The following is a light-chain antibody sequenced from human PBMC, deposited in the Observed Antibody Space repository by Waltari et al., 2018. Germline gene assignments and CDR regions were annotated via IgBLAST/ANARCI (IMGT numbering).Light chain of an antibody. Sequence: QLMLTQSPSASASLGASVKLTCTLSSGHSSYAIAWLQQQPEKGPRYLMKVNSDGSHIKGDGIPDRLSGSSSGAERYLTISSLQSEDEADYYCQTGGFGIWVFGGGTKLTVL. V-gene: IGLV4-69*01. CDR2: VNSDGSH. CDR1: SGHSSYA. J-gene: IGLJ3*02. CDR3: QTGGFGIWV.